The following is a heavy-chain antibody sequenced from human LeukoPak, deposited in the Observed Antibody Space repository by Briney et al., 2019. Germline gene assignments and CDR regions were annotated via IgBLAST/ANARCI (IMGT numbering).Heavy chain of an antibody. V-gene: IGHV3-48*01. CDR2: IGSSSSAT. Sequence: GGSLRLSCAASGFTFTTHGMNWVRQAPGKGLEWISYIGSSSSATYYADSVKGRFTISRDNAKNSLYLQMNSLRAEDTAVYYCARDLIIWGASLLGAFDIWGQGTMVTVSS. J-gene: IGHJ3*02. CDR3: ARDLIIWGASLLGAFDI. CDR1: GFTFTTHG. D-gene: IGHD3-16*01.